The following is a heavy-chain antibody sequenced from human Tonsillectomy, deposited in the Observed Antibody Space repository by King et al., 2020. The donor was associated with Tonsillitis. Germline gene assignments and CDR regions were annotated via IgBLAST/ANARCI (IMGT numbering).Heavy chain of an antibody. CDR1: GGSFSGYY. Sequence: VQLQQWGAGLLKPSETLSLTCAVYGGSFSGYYWSWIRQPPGKGLEWIGEINHSGTTNYNPSLKSRVTISGDTSKNQFSLKLSSVTAADTAVYYCARSPSSYAYPYFGYWGQGTLVTVSS. D-gene: IGHD2-2*01. CDR2: INHSGTT. J-gene: IGHJ4*02. CDR3: ARSPSSYAYPYFGY. V-gene: IGHV4-34*01.